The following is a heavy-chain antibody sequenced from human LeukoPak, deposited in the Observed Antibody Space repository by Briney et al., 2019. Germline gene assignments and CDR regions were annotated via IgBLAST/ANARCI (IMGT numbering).Heavy chain of an antibody. CDR2: IYYSGST. Sequence: PSETLSLTCTVSGGSISSSSYYWGWIRQPPGKGLEWIGSIYYSGSTYYNPSLKSRVTISVDTSKNQFSLKLSSVTAADTAVYYCARDSGPAAVVPAAMAVQNRFDPWGQGTLVTVSS. CDR3: ARDSGPAAVVPAAMAVQNRFDP. J-gene: IGHJ5*02. D-gene: IGHD2-2*01. CDR1: GGSISSSSYY. V-gene: IGHV4-39*07.